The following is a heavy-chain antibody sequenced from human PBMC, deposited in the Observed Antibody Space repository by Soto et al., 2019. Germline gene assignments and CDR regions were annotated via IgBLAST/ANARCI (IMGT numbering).Heavy chain of an antibody. D-gene: IGHD7-27*01. CDR3: ARDGEYYYYGMDV. CDR2: ISSSSSYI. V-gene: IGHV3-21*01. Sequence: NPEGSLRLSCAASGFTFSSYSMNWVRQAPGKGLEWVSSISSSSSYIYYADSVKGRFTISRDNAKNSLYLQMNSLRAEDTAVYYCARDGEYYYYGMDVWGQGTTVTVSS. J-gene: IGHJ6*02. CDR1: GFTFSSYS.